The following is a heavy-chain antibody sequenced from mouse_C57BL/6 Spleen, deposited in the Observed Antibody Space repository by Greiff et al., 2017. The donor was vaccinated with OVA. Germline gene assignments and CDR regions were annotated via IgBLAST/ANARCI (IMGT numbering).Heavy chain of an antibody. CDR3: ARRTGTYWYFDV. Sequence: EVQRVASGGDLVKPGGSLQLSCAASGFTFSSYGMSLVRPTPDTRLEWVATIRSCGSYPYSPDSVKGRFTISRDNAKNTLYLQMSSLKYEDTAMYYCARRTGTYWYFDVWGTGTTVTGSS. CDR1: GFTFSSYG. J-gene: IGHJ1*03. V-gene: IGHV5-6*01. D-gene: IGHD4-1*01. CDR2: IRSCGSYP.